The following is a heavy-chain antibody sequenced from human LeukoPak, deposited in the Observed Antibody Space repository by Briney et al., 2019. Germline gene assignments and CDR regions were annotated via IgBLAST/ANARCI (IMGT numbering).Heavy chain of an antibody. CDR2: IYGGVNT. J-gene: IGHJ4*02. CDR3: AKSPKTGFFFDY. Sequence: GGSLRLSCAASGFTVSSNYMSWVRQAPGKGLEWVSVIYGGVNTVYADSVQGRFTISRDNSKNTLYLQMSSLRAEDTAVYYCAKSPKTGFFFDYWGKGTLVTVSS. CDR1: GFTVSSNY. D-gene: IGHD1-1*01. V-gene: IGHV3-66*01.